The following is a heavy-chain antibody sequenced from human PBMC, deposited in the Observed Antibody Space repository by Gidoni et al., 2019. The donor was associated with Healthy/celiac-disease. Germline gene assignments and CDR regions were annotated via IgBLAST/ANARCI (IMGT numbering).Heavy chain of an antibody. D-gene: IGHD6-13*01. Sequence: QVQLQESGPGLVKPSETLSLTCTVSGGSISSYYWSWIRQPPGKGLEWIAYIYYSGSTNYNPSLKSRVTISVDTSKNQFSLKLSSVTAADTAVYYCARQTGQQLVRIDPWGQGTLVTVSS. CDR1: GGSISSYY. CDR3: ARQTGQQLVRIDP. V-gene: IGHV4-59*08. CDR2: IYYSGST. J-gene: IGHJ5*02.